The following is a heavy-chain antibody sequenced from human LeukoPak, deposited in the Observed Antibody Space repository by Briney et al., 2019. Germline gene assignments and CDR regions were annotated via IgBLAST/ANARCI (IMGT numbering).Heavy chain of an antibody. Sequence: SQTLSLTCTVSGGSIRSGDYYWSWIRQPAGKGLEWIGRIYTTGSTNYNPSLKSRVTISVETSKDQFSLKLSSVTAADTAVYYCARDLYWAFDIWGQGTMVTVSS. CDR3: ARDLYWAFDI. CDR2: IYTTGST. J-gene: IGHJ3*02. CDR1: GGSIRSGDYY. V-gene: IGHV4-61*02. D-gene: IGHD2-8*02.